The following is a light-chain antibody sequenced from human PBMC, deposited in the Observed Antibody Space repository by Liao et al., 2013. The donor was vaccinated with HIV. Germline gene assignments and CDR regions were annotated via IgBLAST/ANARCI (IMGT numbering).Light chain of an antibody. CDR3: QVWDSNSDQLV. V-gene: IGLV3-1*01. CDR1: KLGDKY. CDR2: QDS. Sequence: SYELTQPPSVSVSPGQTASITCSGDKLGDKYASWYQQKPGQSPVQVIYQDSKRPSGIPERFSGSNSWTSTTLTISRVEAGDEADYYCQVWDSNSDQLVFGGGTKLTVL. J-gene: IGLJ3*02.